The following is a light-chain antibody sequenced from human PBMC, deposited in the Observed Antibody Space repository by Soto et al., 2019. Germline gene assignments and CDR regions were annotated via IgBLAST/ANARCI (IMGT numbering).Light chain of an antibody. J-gene: IGLJ1*01. Sequence: QSALTQPASVSGSPGQSITISCTGTRTDIGDYNYASWYQQHPGKAPKLLIFEVNNRPPGVSDRFSGSKSGNTASLTISGLQPEDEAHYYCGSFSSGDTAYVFGTGTKLTVL. V-gene: IGLV2-14*01. CDR1: RTDIGDYNY. CDR3: GSFSSGDTAYV. CDR2: EVN.